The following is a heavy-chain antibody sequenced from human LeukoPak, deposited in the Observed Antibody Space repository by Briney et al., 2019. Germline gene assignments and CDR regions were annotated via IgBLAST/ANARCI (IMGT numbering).Heavy chain of an antibody. J-gene: IGHJ4*02. CDR2: TSYDGSST. V-gene: IGHV3-30*01. D-gene: IGHD3-22*01. Sequence: GGSLRLSCAASGFTFSSYAMHWVRQAPGKGLEGVAVTSYDGSSTYYADSVKGRFTISRDNSKNTLYLQMNSLRAEDTAVYYCARVSVTMMVVVTKNYFDYWGEGTLVTVSS. CDR3: ARVSVTMMVVVTKNYFDY. CDR1: GFTFSSYA.